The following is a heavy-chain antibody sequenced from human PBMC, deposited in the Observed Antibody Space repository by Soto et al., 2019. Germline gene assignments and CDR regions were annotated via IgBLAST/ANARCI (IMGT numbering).Heavy chain of an antibody. CDR1: GGSISSYY. CDR3: ARDGDGYNFGAFDI. V-gene: IGHV4-59*01. Sequence: SETLSLTCTVSGGSISSYYWSWIRQPPGKGLEWIGYIYYSGSTNYNPSLKSRVTMSVDTSKNQFSLKLSSVTAADTAVYYCARDGDGYNFGAFDIWGQGTMVTVSS. CDR2: IYYSGST. D-gene: IGHD2-21*01. J-gene: IGHJ3*02.